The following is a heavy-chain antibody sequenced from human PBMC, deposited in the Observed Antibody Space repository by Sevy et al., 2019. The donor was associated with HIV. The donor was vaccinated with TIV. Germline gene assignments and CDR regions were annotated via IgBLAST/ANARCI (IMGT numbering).Heavy chain of an antibody. J-gene: IGHJ5*02. Sequence: GGSLRLSCAASGFTFDDYGMSWVRQAPGKGLEWVSGINWNGGSTGYADSVKGRFTISRDNAKNALYLQMNSLRAEDTALDYRAGAGDSSGWYGYWFDPWGQGTLVTVSS. CDR2: INWNGGST. CDR1: GFTFDDYG. D-gene: IGHD6-19*01. CDR3: AGAGDSSGWYGYWFDP. V-gene: IGHV3-20*04.